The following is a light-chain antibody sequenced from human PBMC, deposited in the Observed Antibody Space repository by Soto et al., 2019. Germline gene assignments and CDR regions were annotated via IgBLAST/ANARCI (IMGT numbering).Light chain of an antibody. Sequence: EMVLTQSPATLSLSPGESATHSCRASQSVSSYLAWYQQKPGQAPRLLIYDASNRATGIPARFSGSGSGTDFTLTISSLEPEDFAVYYCQQRGNWPRTFGQGTKLEIK. CDR2: DAS. V-gene: IGKV3-11*01. CDR1: QSVSSY. J-gene: IGKJ2*01. CDR3: QQRGNWPRT.